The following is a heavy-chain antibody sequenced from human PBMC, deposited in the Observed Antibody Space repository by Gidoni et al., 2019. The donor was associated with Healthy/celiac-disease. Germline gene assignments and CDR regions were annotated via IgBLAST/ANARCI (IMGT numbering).Heavy chain of an antibody. V-gene: IGHV1-69*08. CDR3: AREGYYYDSSGVFDI. J-gene: IGHJ3*02. CDR1: GRPFSSYT. D-gene: IGHD3-22*01. CDR2: IIPILGIA. Sequence: QVQLVQSGAEVTKPGSSVKVSCKASGRPFSSYTISWVRQAPGQRLEWMGRIIPILGIANYAQKFQGRVTITADKSTSTAYMELSSLRSEDTAVYYCAREGYYYDSSGVFDIWGQGTMVTVSS.